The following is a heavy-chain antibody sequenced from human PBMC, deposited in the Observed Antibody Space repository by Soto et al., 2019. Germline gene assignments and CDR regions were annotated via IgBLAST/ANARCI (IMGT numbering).Heavy chain of an antibody. CDR3: TTYTGTYRDY. V-gene: IGHV3-21*01. Sequence: SGGSLRLSCVASGLRFTSYGMSWVRQAPGRGLEWVSSITSGSGVTFYADSVKGRFTISRDNAKHSLHLQMNSLRAEDTAVYYCTTYTGTYRDYWGLGTLVTVSS. D-gene: IGHD1-26*01. CDR2: ITSGSGVT. CDR1: GLRFTSYG. J-gene: IGHJ4*02.